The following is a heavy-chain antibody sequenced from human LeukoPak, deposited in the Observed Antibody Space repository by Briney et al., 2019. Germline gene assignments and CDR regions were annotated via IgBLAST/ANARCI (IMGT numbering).Heavy chain of an antibody. CDR2: INHSGST. J-gene: IGHJ4*02. V-gene: IGHV4-34*01. Sequence: PSETLSLTCAVYGGSFSGYYWSWIRQPPGKGLEWIGEINHSGSTNYNPSLKSRVTISVDTSKNQFSLKLSSVTAADTAVYYCARRHSGSYFDYWGQGTLVTVSS. CDR3: ARRHSGSYFDY. D-gene: IGHD1-26*01. CDR1: GGSFSGYY.